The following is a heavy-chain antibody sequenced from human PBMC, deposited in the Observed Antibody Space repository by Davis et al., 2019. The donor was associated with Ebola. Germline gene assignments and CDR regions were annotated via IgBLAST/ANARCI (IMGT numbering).Heavy chain of an antibody. J-gene: IGHJ3*02. Sequence: GGSLRLSCAASGFTFGDYCMSWVRQAPGKGLEWVANIKHDGGEKYYVDSVKGRFTMSRDNSRNTLSLQMNGLRVEDTAVYYCAKIMGAAVAGLFRAVDIWGQGTMVTVSS. CDR1: GFTFGDYC. V-gene: IGHV3-7*03. CDR3: AKIMGAAVAGLFRAVDI. D-gene: IGHD6-13*01. CDR2: IKHDGGEK.